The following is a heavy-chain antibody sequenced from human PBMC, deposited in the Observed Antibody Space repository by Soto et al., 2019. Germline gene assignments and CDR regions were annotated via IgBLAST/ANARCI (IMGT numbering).Heavy chain of an antibody. D-gene: IGHD5-12*01. Sequence: EVQLVESGGGLVQPGGSLRLSCAASGFTFSSYSMNWVRQAPGKGLGWVSYISSSSSTIYYADSVKGRFTISRDNAKNSPYLQMNSLRAEDTAVYYCASQSSEWLLFASWGQGTLVTVSS. CDR2: ISSSSSTI. CDR1: GFTFSSYS. V-gene: IGHV3-48*01. J-gene: IGHJ4*02. CDR3: ASQSSEWLLFAS.